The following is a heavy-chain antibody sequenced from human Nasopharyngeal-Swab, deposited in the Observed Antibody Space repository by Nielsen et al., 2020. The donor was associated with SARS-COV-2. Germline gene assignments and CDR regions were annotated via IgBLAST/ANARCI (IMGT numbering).Heavy chain of an antibody. J-gene: IGHJ6*03. V-gene: IGHV3-74*01. Sequence: GGSLRLSCAASGFTFSSYWMHWVRQAPGKGLGWVSRINSDGSSTSYADSVKGRFTISRDNAKNTLYLQMNSLRAEDTAVYYCARVAAAGTLYYYYYMDVWGKGTTVTVSS. CDR1: GFTFSSYW. D-gene: IGHD6-13*01. CDR3: ARVAAAGTLYYYYYMDV. CDR2: INSDGSST.